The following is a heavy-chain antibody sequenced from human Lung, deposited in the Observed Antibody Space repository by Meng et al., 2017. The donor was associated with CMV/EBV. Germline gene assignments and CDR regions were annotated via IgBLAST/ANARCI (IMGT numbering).Heavy chain of an antibody. V-gene: IGHV3-15*01. Sequence: SWAASGFTFSNAWMSWVRQAPGKGLAWVGRIKSKTDGGTTDYAAPVKGRFTISRDDSKNTLYLQMNSLKTEDTAVYYCTTVSGSSFDYWGQGTLVTVSS. CDR3: TTVSGSSFDY. CDR2: IKSKTDGGTT. CDR1: GFTFSNAW. J-gene: IGHJ4*02. D-gene: IGHD1-26*01.